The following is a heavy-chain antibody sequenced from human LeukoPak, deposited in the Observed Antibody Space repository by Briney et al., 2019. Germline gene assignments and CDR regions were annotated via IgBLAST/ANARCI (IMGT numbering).Heavy chain of an antibody. J-gene: IGHJ3*02. V-gene: IGHV3-7*01. CDR3: ARGNYYGDAFDI. CDR1: GFTSSSFW. CDR2: MNIDGSEK. Sequence: GGSLRLSCAASGFTSSSFWMGCVRQTPGKRLEWVANMNIDGSEKYYADSVKGRFTISRDNAKNSLYLQMNSLRAEDTAVYYCARGNYYGDAFDIWGQGTMVTVSS. D-gene: IGHD3-3*01.